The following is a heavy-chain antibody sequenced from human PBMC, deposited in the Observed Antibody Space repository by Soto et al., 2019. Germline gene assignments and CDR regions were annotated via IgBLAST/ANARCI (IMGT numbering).Heavy chain of an antibody. Sequence: SETLSLTCTVSGGSISSYYWSWIRQPPGKGLEWIGYIYYSGSTNYNPSLKSRVTISVDTSKNQFSLKLSSVAAADTAVYYCARAKAPLYSSSWYWFDPWGQGTLVSVSS. CDR3: ARAKAPLYSSSWYWFDP. CDR1: GGSISSYY. J-gene: IGHJ5*02. CDR2: IYYSGST. D-gene: IGHD6-13*01. V-gene: IGHV4-59*08.